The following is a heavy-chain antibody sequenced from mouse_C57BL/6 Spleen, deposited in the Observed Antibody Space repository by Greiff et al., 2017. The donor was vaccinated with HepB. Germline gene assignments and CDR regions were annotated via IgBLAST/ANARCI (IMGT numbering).Heavy chain of an antibody. V-gene: IGHV5-4*01. CDR2: ISDGGSYT. CDR1: GFTFSSYA. CDR3: ARDGDYDGFDY. Sequence: VQLVESGGGLVKPGGSLKLSCAASGFTFSSYAMSWVRQTPEKRLEWVATISDGGSYTYYPDNVKGRFTISRDNDKNNLYLQMSHLKSEDTAMYYCARDGDYDGFDYWGQGTTLTVSS. D-gene: IGHD2-4*01. J-gene: IGHJ2*01.